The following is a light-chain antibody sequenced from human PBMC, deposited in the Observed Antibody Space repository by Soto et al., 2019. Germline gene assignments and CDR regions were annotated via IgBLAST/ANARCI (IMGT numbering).Light chain of an antibody. Sequence: QSALTQPPSASGSPGQSVTISCTGTSSDVGGYNYVSWYQQHPGKAPKLMIYEVSKRPSGVTDRFSGSKSGNTASLTVSGLQDEEEADYYCSSYAGSNRVFGGGTKLTVL. V-gene: IGLV2-8*01. CDR3: SSYAGSNRV. CDR1: SSDVGGYNY. CDR2: EVS. J-gene: IGLJ2*01.